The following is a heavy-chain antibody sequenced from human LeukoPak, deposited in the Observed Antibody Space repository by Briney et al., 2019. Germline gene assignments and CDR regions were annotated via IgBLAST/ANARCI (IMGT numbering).Heavy chain of an antibody. D-gene: IGHD5-12*01. V-gene: IGHV3-7*01. J-gene: IGHJ4*02. CDR1: GFSFRDFW. CDR3: ARFGYSGWNLEY. CDR2: INQGGSVK. Sequence: PGGSLRLSCAASGFSFRDFWMTWVRQAPGKGLEWVANINQGGSVKYYVDSVKGRFTISRDDAESSLYVQMNSLRDEDTAVYYCARFGYSGWNLEYWGQGTLVTVSP.